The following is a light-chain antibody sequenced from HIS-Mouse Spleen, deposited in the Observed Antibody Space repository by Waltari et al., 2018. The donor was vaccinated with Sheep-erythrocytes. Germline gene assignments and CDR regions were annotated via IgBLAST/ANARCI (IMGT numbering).Light chain of an antibody. Sequence: EIVLTQSPATLSLSPGERATLSCRASQSVSSNLAWYQQKPGQAPRLLIYGASTRATGILARFSGSGSGTEFTLTISSMQSEDFAVYYCQQYNNWPRTFGQGTKVEIK. CDR1: QSVSSN. CDR2: GAS. CDR3: QQYNNWPRT. J-gene: IGKJ1*01. V-gene: IGKV3-15*01.